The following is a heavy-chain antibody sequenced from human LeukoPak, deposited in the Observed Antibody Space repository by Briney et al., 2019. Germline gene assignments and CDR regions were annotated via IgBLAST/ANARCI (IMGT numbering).Heavy chain of an antibody. Sequence: GGSLTLSCAASGFTFSSYSMNWVRQAPGKGLEWVSSISSSSSYIYYADSVKGRFTISRDNAKNSLYLQMNSLRAEDTAVYYCAREHEDIVVVPAARVYYFDYWGQGTLVTVSS. J-gene: IGHJ4*02. CDR1: GFTFSSYS. CDR3: AREHEDIVVVPAARVYYFDY. V-gene: IGHV3-21*01. D-gene: IGHD2-2*01. CDR2: ISSSSSYI.